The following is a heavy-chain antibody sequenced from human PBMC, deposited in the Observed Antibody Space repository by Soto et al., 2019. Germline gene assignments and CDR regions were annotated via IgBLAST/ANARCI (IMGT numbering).Heavy chain of an antibody. CDR1: GFSLSTSGVG. CDR2: IYWDDDK. Sequence: SGPTLVNPTQTLTLTCTFSGFSLSTSGVGVGWIRQPPGKALEWLALIYWDDDKRYSPSLKSRLTITKDTSKNQVVLTMTNMDPVDTATYYCAHRQKQLVLFGDYYYGMDVWGQGTTVTVSS. D-gene: IGHD6-13*01. J-gene: IGHJ6*02. CDR3: AHRQKQLVLFGDYYYGMDV. V-gene: IGHV2-5*02.